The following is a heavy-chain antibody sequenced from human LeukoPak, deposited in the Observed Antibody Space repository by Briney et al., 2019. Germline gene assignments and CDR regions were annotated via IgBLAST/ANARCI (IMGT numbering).Heavy chain of an antibody. CDR3: ATKTSYGDRYFDY. Sequence: GGSLRLSCAASGFSFSSYAMSWIRQAPGKGLEGLSAISGTTGTTFYADSVKGRFTISRDNPKNTLFLQMNSLRAEDTAVYYCATKTSYGDRYFDYWGQGTLVTVSS. D-gene: IGHD4-17*01. V-gene: IGHV3-23*01. CDR2: ISGTTGTT. J-gene: IGHJ4*02. CDR1: GFSFSSYA.